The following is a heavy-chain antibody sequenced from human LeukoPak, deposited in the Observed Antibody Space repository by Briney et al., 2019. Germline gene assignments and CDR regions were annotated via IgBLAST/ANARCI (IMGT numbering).Heavy chain of an antibody. CDR3: ARDTHRFFDL. V-gene: IGHV3-11*06. J-gene: IGHJ2*01. Sequence: GRFTISRDNAKNSLYLQMDSLRAEDTAVYYCARDTHRFFDLWGRGTLVTVSS.